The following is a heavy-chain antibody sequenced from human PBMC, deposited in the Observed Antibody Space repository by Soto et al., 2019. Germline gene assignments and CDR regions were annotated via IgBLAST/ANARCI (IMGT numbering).Heavy chain of an antibody. D-gene: IGHD3-10*01. CDR1: GVSFSCYY. J-gene: IGHJ4*02. CDR2: INHSGST. CDR3: ARGRGFDY. Sequence: LSLTCAVYGVSFSCYYWSWIRQPPGKGLEWIGEINHSGSTNYNPSLKSRVTISVDTSKNQFSLKLSSVTAADTAVYYCARGRGFDYWGQGTLVTVSS. V-gene: IGHV4-34*01.